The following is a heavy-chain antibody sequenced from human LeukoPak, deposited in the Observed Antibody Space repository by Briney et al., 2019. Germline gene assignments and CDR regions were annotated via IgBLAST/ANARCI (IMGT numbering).Heavy chain of an antibody. CDR1: GGSISSYY. CDR3: ARHARYDILTGYYDY. V-gene: IGHV4-4*09. D-gene: IGHD3-9*01. Sequence: SETLSLTCTVSGGSISSYYWSWIRPPPGKGLEWIGYIYTSGSTNYNPSLKSRVTISVDTSKNQFSLKLSSVTAADTAVYYCARHARYDILTGYYDYRGQGTLVTVSS. J-gene: IGHJ4*02. CDR2: IYTSGST.